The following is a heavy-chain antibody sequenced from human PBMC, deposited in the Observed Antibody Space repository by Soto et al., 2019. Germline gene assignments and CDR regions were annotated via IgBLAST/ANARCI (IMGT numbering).Heavy chain of an antibody. D-gene: IGHD3-3*01. V-gene: IGHV3-48*01. CDR3: AREYNDFWSGHFDY. CDR2: ISSSSFTI. CDR1: GFRFSDYS. Sequence: PGGSLRLSCAASGFRFSDYSMNWVRQAPGRGLEWVSYISSSSFTIHYADSVEGRFAISRDNAKNSLYLQMNSLRVEDTAVYYCAREYNDFWSGHFDYWAQGALVPVSS. J-gene: IGHJ4*02.